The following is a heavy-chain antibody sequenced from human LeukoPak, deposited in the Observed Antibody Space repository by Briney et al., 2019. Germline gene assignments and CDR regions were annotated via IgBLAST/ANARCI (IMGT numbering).Heavy chain of an antibody. CDR3: ARGVVVAATLGY. CDR1: DDSITIYY. Sequence: SETLSLTCTVSDDSITIYYWSWIRQPPGKGLEWIGYIDHTGITNYNPSLNSRVTISRDTSKNHFSLELSSATAADTAVYFCARGVVVAATLGYWGQGTLVTVSS. D-gene: IGHD2-15*01. CDR2: IDHTGIT. J-gene: IGHJ4*02. V-gene: IGHV4-59*01.